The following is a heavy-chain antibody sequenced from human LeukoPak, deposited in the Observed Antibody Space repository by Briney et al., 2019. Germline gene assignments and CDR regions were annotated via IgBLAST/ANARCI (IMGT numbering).Heavy chain of an antibody. Sequence: GGSLRLSCAASGFTFSSYGMHWVRQAPGKGLEWVAVIWYDGSNKYYADSVKGRFTISRDNSKNTLYLQMNSLRAEDTAVYYCARDAMVVAATGAFDIWGQGTMVTVSS. CDR1: GFTFSSYG. CDR3: ARDAMVVAATGAFDI. CDR2: IWYDGSNK. V-gene: IGHV3-33*01. J-gene: IGHJ3*02. D-gene: IGHD2-15*01.